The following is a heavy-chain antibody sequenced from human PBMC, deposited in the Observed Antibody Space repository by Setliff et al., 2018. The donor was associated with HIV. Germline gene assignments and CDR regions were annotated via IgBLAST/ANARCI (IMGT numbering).Heavy chain of an antibody. Sequence: NPSETLSLTCTFSGASLSTYYWSWIRQPPGKGLEWIGNISYSGNTNYNPSLKSRVTISVDTSKNQFSLKLNSVTAADTAVYYCGRLAMTGTKWFDPWGQGTLVTVSS. CDR3: GRLAMTGTKWFDP. V-gene: IGHV4-59*01. J-gene: IGHJ5*02. D-gene: IGHD6-19*01. CDR2: ISYSGNT. CDR1: GASLSTYY.